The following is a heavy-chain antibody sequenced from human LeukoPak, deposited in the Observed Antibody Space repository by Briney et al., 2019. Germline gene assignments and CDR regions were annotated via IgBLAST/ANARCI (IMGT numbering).Heavy chain of an antibody. CDR1: GFTFDDYA. D-gene: IGHD6-13*01. Sequence: SGGSLRLSCAASGFTFDDYAMHWVRQAPGKGLEWVSGISWNSGYIGYEDSVKGRFTISRDNAKNTLYLQMNSLRAEDTAVYYCARADYSSSWYSYYYYYMDVWGKGTTVTVSS. V-gene: IGHV3-9*01. J-gene: IGHJ6*03. CDR2: ISWNSGYI. CDR3: ARADYSSSWYSYYYYYMDV.